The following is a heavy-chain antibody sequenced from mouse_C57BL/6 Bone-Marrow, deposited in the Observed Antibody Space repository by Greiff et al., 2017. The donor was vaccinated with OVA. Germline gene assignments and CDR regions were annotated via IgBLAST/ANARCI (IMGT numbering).Heavy chain of an antibody. J-gene: IGHJ3*01. Sequence: QVQLQQSGADLARPGASVKMSCKASGYTFTSYTMHWVKQRPGQGLEWIGYINPSSGYTKYNQKFKDKATLTADKSSSTAYMQLSSLTSEDSAVYYCAREDGNWVAYWGQGTLVTVSA. D-gene: IGHD2-1*01. CDR2: INPSSGYT. CDR1: GYTFTSYT. V-gene: IGHV1-4*01. CDR3: AREDGNWVAY.